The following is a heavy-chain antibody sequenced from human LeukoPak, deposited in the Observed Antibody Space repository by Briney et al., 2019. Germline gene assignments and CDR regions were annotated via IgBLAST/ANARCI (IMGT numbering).Heavy chain of an antibody. D-gene: IGHD3-22*01. Sequence: ASVKVSCKASGYTFTGYHIHWVRQATGEGLEWMGWINPNSGGTNYAQNFQGSVTMTRDTSISTAYMELSRLISDDTAIYYCARVDDSSGYLRDGFDIWGQGTTVTVSS. V-gene: IGHV1-2*02. J-gene: IGHJ3*02. CDR1: GYTFTGYH. CDR2: INPNSGGT. CDR3: ARVDDSSGYLRDGFDI.